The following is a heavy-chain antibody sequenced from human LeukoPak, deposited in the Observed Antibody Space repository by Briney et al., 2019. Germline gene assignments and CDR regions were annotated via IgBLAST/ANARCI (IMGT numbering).Heavy chain of an antibody. D-gene: IGHD3-16*01. CDR2: ISYDGSNK. CDR3: AKGGTRFTYYYYMDV. V-gene: IGHV3-30*18. Sequence: GGSLRLSCAASGFTFSSYGMHWVRQAPGKGLEWVAVISYDGSNKYYADSVKGRFTISRDNSKNTLYLQMNSLRAEDTAVYYCAKGGTRFTYYYYMDVWGKGTTVTVSS. CDR1: GFTFSSYG. J-gene: IGHJ6*03.